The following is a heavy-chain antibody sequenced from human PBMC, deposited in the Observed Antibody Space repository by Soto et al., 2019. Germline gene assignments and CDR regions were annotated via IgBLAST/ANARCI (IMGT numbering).Heavy chain of an antibody. J-gene: IGHJ4*02. D-gene: IGHD6-13*01. CDR3: ARYRISGSWSKFDY. CDR2: IYYNGST. Sequence: LSLTCSVSGLTISSASYYWSWIRQHPGKGLEWVGNIYYNGSTYYSPSLKSRVTVWFDTYKNQFSLRLTSVTAADTAVYYCARYRISGSWSKFDYWGQGTRVTVSS. V-gene: IGHV4-31*03. CDR1: GLTISSASYY.